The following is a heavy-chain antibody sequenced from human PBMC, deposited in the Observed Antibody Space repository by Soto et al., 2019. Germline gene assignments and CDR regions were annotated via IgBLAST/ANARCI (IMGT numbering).Heavy chain of an antibody. D-gene: IGHD3-22*01. CDR1: GFTFSSYS. CDR2: ISSSSSTI. Sequence: VQLVESGGGLVQPGGSLRLSCAASGFTFSSYSMNWVRQAPGKGLEWVSYISSSSSTIYYADSVKGRFTISRDNAKNSLYLQMNSLRDEDTAVYYCARSSHYYDSSGYDAFDYWGQGTLVTVSS. J-gene: IGHJ4*02. CDR3: ARSSHYYDSSGYDAFDY. V-gene: IGHV3-48*02.